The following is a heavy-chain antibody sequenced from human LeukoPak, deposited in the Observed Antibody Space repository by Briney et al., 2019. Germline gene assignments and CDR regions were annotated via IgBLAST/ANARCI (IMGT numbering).Heavy chain of an antibody. V-gene: IGHV1-69*05. J-gene: IGHJ5*02. CDR2: IVPVFGRT. CDR1: GGTFNNYA. D-gene: IGHD2-15*01. Sequence: SVKVSCKASGGTFNNYAITWVRQAPGQGLEWMGRIVPVFGRTNYAQNFQGRLTITTDESTSTAYMELSSLRSEDTTVYYCARRYCSGGSCYPFGPWGQGTLVTVSS. CDR3: ARRYCSGGSCYPFGP.